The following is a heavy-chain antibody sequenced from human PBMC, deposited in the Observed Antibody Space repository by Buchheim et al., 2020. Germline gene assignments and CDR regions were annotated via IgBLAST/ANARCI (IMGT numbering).Heavy chain of an antibody. CDR1: GFTFTEYA. CDR3: ARAAIAATVDY. D-gene: IGHD6-13*01. J-gene: IGHJ4*02. Sequence: QVQLVQSGAEVKKPGASVKVSCKASGFTFTEYAIHWVRQASGQRLEWMGRINAGNGETRYLQKFQDRVTITRDTSASTSSMELSSLISEDTALYYCARAAIAATVDYWGQGTL. V-gene: IGHV1-3*01. CDR2: INAGNGET.